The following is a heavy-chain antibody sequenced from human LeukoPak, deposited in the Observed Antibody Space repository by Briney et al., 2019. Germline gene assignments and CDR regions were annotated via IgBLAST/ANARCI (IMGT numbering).Heavy chain of an antibody. CDR2: INGDSNYI. D-gene: IGHD5-18*01. J-gene: IGHJ4*02. V-gene: IGHV3-21*01. Sequence: PGGSLRLSCPASGFTFSGYTMNWVRQAPGKGLEWVSSINGDSNYIYYADSVKGRFHISRDNAKNSLYLQMNSLRAEDTAVYYCARGPRGYSYGPKGGFDYWGQGTLVTVSS. CDR3: ARGPRGYSYGPKGGFDY. CDR1: GFTFSGYT.